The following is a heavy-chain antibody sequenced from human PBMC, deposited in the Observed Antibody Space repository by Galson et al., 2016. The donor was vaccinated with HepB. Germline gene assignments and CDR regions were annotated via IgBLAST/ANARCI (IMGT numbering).Heavy chain of an antibody. CDR3: AKYEKFLEWLLPTYYYYAMDV. CDR2: ISSRSSHI. J-gene: IGHJ6*02. V-gene: IGHV3-21*04. D-gene: IGHD3-3*01. Sequence: NWVRQAPGKGLEWVSSISSRSSHIFYADSVKGRFTISRDNAKNSLYLQMTSLRPEDTAVYYCAKYEKFLEWLLPTYYYYAMDVWGQGTTVTVSS.